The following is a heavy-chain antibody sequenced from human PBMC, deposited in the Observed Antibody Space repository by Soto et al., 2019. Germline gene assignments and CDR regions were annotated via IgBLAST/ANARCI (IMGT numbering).Heavy chain of an antibody. CDR2: IYCRGSL. D-gene: IGHD2-2*01. J-gene: IGHJ5*02. V-gene: IGHV4-30-4*01. Sequence: SETLSLPCNVSGVSISRSDYAWSWIRQSRRKGLEWIAYIYCRGSLHYSPSFRSRATISRDTSTNQLFLSLTSVTAADTAVYYCAREPVCTATDCYAFDAWGQGRLVTGSS. CDR3: AREPVCTATDCYAFDA. CDR1: GVSISRSDYA.